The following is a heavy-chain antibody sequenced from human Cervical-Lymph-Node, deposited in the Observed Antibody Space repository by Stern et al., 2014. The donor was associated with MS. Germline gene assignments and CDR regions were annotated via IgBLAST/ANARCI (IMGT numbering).Heavy chain of an antibody. CDR3: AREEQQLVHGNWFDP. CDR1: GYSISSGYY. D-gene: IGHD6-13*01. Sequence: VQLVESGPGLVKPSETLSLTCTVSGYSISSGYYWGWIRQPPGKGLEWIGNIYHSGSTYYNPSLKSRVPISVDTSKNPFSLKLCSVTAADTAVYYCAREEQQLVHGNWFDPWGQGTLVTVSS. V-gene: IGHV4-38-2*02. J-gene: IGHJ5*02. CDR2: IYHSGST.